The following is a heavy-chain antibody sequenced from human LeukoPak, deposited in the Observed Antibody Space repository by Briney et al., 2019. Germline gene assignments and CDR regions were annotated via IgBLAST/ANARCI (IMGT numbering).Heavy chain of an antibody. V-gene: IGHV4-34*01. CDR1: GGSFSGYY. D-gene: IGHD2-21*02. CDR2: INHSGST. Sequence: SETLSLTCAVYGGSFSGYYWSWIRQPPGKGLEWIGEINHSGSTNYNPSLKSRVTISVDTSKNQFSLKLSSVTAADTAVYYCARRRVVTASFGDWGQGTLVTVSS. CDR3: ARRRVVTASFGD. J-gene: IGHJ4*02.